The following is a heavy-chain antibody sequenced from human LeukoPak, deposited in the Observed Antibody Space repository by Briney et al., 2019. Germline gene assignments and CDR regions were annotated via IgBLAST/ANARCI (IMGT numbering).Heavy chain of an antibody. CDR2: VSGSGGTT. CDR1: GFIFSDYA. J-gene: IGHJ4*02. V-gene: IGHV3-23*01. CDR3: AKDRLTSRGTKLGY. Sequence: GGSLRLSCAASGFIFSDYAMNWVRQAPGKGLEWVSAVSGSGGTTHYADSVMGRFTIPRDNSKNTVFLQMNSLRAEDTAVYYCAKDRLTSRGTKLGYWGQGTLVTVSS. D-gene: IGHD7-27*01.